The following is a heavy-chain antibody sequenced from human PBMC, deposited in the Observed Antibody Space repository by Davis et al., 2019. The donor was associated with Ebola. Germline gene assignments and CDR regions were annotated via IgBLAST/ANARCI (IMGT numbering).Heavy chain of an antibody. V-gene: IGHV3-23*01. D-gene: IGHD3-3*01. CDR2: ISGSGGST. CDR3: AKSGLSFGVVKYHYGMDV. J-gene: IGHJ6*04. Sequence: GESLKISCTASVITFSSYAMNWVRQAPGKGLEWVSAISGSGGSTYYADSVKGRFTISRDNSNKPLYLQMNSLRAEDTAVYYCAKSGLSFGVVKYHYGMDVWGKGTTVTVSS. CDR1: VITFSSYA.